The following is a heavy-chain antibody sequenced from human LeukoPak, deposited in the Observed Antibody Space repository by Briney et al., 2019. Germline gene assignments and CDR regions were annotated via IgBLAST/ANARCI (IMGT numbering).Heavy chain of an antibody. V-gene: IGHV4-61*02. CDR2: FYTSGST. CDR3: ARDRPTYYDSSGYYLESDY. D-gene: IGHD3-22*01. CDR1: GGSISSGSYY. J-gene: IGHJ4*02. Sequence: SETPSLTCTVSGGSISSGSYYWSWIRQPAGKGLEWIGRFYTSGSTNYNPSLKSRVTVSVDTSKNQFSLKLSSVTAADTAVYYCARDRPTYYDSSGYYLESDYWGQGTLATVSS.